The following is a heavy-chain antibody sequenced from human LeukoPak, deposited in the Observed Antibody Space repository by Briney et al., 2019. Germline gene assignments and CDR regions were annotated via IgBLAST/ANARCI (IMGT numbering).Heavy chain of an antibody. J-gene: IGHJ4*02. CDR1: GFTFSSYE. CDR3: AKDASGWLQLDYYFDY. Sequence: GGSLRLSCAASGFTFSSYEMNWVRQGPGKGLEWVSYISSSGSTIYYADSVKGRFTVSRDNAKNSLYLQMSSLRAEDTAIYYCAKDASGWLQLDYYFDYWGQGTLVTVSS. CDR2: ISSSGSTI. V-gene: IGHV3-48*03. D-gene: IGHD6-19*01.